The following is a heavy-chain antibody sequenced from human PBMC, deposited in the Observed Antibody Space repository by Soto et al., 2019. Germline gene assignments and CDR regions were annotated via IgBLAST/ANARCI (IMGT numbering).Heavy chain of an antibody. V-gene: IGHV4-30-2*01. CDR1: GVSISSGGYS. D-gene: IGHD2-8*01. CDR3: ARGPPNTY. J-gene: IGHJ4*02. CDR2: IYHSGSN. Sequence: QLQLQESGSGLVKPSQTLSLTCAVYGVSISSGGYSWSWIRQPPGKGLEWIGSIYHSGSNDYNPCLKSRVTITVDRSKNQFSMKLISVFAADTAVYYCARGPPNTYWGQGTLVTVSS.